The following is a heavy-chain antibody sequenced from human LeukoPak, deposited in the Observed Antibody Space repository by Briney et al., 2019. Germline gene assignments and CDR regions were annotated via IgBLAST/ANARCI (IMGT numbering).Heavy chain of an antibody. CDR1: GFTFSDYY. CDR2: ISSSGSTI. V-gene: IGHV3-11*01. CDR3: ARASRSSGYRRLDY. Sequence: GGSLRLSCAASGFTFSDYYVSWIRQAPGKGLEWVSYISSSGSTIYYADSVKGRFTISRDNAKNSLYLQMNSLRAEDTAVYYCARASRSSGYRRLDYWGQGTLVTVSS. J-gene: IGHJ4*02. D-gene: IGHD3-22*01.